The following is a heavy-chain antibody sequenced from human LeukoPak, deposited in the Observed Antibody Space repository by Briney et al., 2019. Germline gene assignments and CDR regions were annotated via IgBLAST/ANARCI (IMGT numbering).Heavy chain of an antibody. Sequence: SQTLSLTCAISGDSVSSNSAAWNWIRQSPSRGLEWLGRTYYRSKWYNDYAVSVKSRITINPDTSKNQFSLQLNSVTAADTAVYYCATLYDILTGYYKHGAFDIWGQGTMVTVSS. CDR3: ATLYDILTGYYKHGAFDI. D-gene: IGHD3-9*01. J-gene: IGHJ3*02. CDR2: TYYRSKWYN. V-gene: IGHV6-1*01. CDR1: GDSVSSNSAA.